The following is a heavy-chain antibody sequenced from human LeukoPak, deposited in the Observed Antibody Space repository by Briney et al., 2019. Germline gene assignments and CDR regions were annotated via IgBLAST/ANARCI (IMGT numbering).Heavy chain of an antibody. V-gene: IGHV4-59*12. Sequence: SETLSLTCTVSGGSISSYYWSWIRQPPGKGLEWIGYIYYSGSTNYNPSLKSRVTISVDTSKNQFSLKLSSVTAADTAVYYCAREETYYDILTGYYIAPFDYWGQGTLVTVSS. J-gene: IGHJ4*02. CDR1: GGSISSYY. D-gene: IGHD3-9*01. CDR2: IYYSGST. CDR3: AREETYYDILTGYYIAPFDY.